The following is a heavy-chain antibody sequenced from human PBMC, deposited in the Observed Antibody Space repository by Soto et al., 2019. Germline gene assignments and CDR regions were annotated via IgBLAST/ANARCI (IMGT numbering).Heavy chain of an antibody. CDR1: AEVMFNNNW. V-gene: IGHV3-7*01. CDR2: MREDGSGI. J-gene: IGHJ6*02. Sequence: HPGGSLRLSCVASAEVMFNNNWMSWVRQAPGKGLEWVAHMREDGSGISYVDSVRGRFTISRDNTLNSLYLQMDTLRPGDTAVYYCARGHFGLDVWGQGTTVTVSS. CDR3: ARGHFGLDV.